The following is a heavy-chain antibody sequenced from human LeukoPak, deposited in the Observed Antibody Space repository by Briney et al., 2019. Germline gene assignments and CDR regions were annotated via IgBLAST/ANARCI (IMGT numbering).Heavy chain of an antibody. CDR1: CGFISSQTYR. CDR2: FYNSDDT. CDR3: VRDMYFGSNFLDY. D-gene: IGHD2-2*01. V-gene: IGHV4-39*02. J-gene: IGHJ4*02. Sequence: PADTLSPTCTLSCGFISSQTYRWGRIRGPAGKGPEWFWRFYNSDDTSYTPSIKCRVTIYVDTSKNQFSLNLSSVTAADTAVYYCVRDMYFGSNFLDYWGQGILVTVSS.